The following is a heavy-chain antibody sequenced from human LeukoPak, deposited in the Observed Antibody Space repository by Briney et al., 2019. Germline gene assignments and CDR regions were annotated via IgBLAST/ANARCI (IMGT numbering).Heavy chain of an antibody. CDR2: IYFSGGT. CDR3: ARGGGLDYYYYYMDV. D-gene: IGHD3-16*01. J-gene: IGHJ6*03. CDR1: GDSISSSNCY. V-gene: IGHV4-39*01. Sequence: SETLSLTCTVSGDSISSSNCYWGWIRQPPGKGLEWIGSIYFSGGTYYNASLKSRVTISVDTSKNQFSLKLSSVTAADTAVYYCARGGGLDYYYYYMDVWGKGTTVTVSS.